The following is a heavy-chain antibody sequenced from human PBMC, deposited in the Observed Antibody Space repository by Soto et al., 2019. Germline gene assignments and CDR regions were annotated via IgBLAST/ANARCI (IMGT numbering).Heavy chain of an antibody. J-gene: IGHJ4*02. D-gene: IGHD2-15*01. V-gene: IGHV1-69*06. CDR3: ARVGYCSGGSCYTQFGY. Sequence: SVKVSCKASGGTFSSYAISWVRQAPGQGLEWMGGIIPIFGTANYAQKFQGRVTITADKSTSTAYMELSSLRSEDTAVYYCARVGYCSGGSCYTQFGYWGQGTLVTVSS. CDR2: IIPIFGTA. CDR1: GGTFSSYA.